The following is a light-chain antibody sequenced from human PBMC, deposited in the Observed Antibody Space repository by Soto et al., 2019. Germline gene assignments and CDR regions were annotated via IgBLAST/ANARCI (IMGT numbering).Light chain of an antibody. CDR2: DAS. Sequence: DIQMTQSPSSLSASVGDRVTITCRASQNIGVYLNWYQQKPGKAPKLLIYDASNLETGVPSRFSGSGSGTDFTFTISSLQSEDIATYYCQQYDNLPLTFGGGTKVDIK. CDR1: QNIGVY. J-gene: IGKJ4*01. V-gene: IGKV1-33*01. CDR3: QQYDNLPLT.